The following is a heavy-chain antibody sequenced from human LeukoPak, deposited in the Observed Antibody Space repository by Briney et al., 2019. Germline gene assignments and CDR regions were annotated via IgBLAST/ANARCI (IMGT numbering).Heavy chain of an antibody. V-gene: IGHV3-7*01. CDR3: ARDPAVIDY. CDR1: GFTFRYG. Sequence: GGSLRLSCAASGFTFRYGIHWVRQAPGKGLEWVANIKQDGSEKYYVDSVKGRFTISRDNAKNSLYLQMNSLRAEDTAVYYCARDPAVIDYWGQGTLVTVSS. CDR2: IKQDGSEK. D-gene: IGHD3-22*01. J-gene: IGHJ4*02.